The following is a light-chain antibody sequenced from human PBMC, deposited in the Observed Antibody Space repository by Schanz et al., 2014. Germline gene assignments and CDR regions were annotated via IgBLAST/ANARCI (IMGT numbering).Light chain of an antibody. J-gene: IGLJ3*02. CDR3: CSYAGSYTWV. V-gene: IGLV2-11*01. CDR1: SSDVGTYSF. CDR2: EDT. Sequence: QSALTQPASVSGSPGQSITISCTGTSSDVGTYSFISWYQHHPGKAPKLMIYEDTKRPSGVPDRFSGSKSGNTASLTISGLQAEDEADYYCCSYAGSYTWVFGGGTKLTVL.